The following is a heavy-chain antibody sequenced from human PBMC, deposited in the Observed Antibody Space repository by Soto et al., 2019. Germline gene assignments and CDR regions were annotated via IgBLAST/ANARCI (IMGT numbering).Heavy chain of an antibody. CDR2: ISSSSSYI. CDR1: GFPFSSYS. D-gene: IGHD6-13*01. V-gene: IGHV3-21*01. CDR3: ARGNDEQQLVRYYYYMDV. J-gene: IGHJ6*03. Sequence: GGSLRLSCAASGFPFSSYSMNWVRQAPGKGLEWVSSISSSSSYIYYADSVKGRFTISRDNAKNSLYLQMNGLRAEDTAVYYCARGNDEQQLVRYYYYMDVWGKGTTVTVSS.